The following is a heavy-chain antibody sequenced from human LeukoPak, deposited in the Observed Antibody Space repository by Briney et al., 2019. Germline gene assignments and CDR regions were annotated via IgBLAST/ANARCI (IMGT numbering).Heavy chain of an antibody. V-gene: IGHV4-39*07. CDR2: IYYSGST. Sequence: PSETLSLTCTVSGGSISSSSYYWGWIRQPPGKGLEWIGSIYYSGSTYYNPSLKSRVTISVDTSKNQFSLKLSSVTAADTAVYYCARDIDLDYDFWSGYSPNWFDPWGQGTLVTVSS. J-gene: IGHJ5*02. CDR1: GGSISSSSYY. CDR3: ARDIDLDYDFWSGYSPNWFDP. D-gene: IGHD3-3*01.